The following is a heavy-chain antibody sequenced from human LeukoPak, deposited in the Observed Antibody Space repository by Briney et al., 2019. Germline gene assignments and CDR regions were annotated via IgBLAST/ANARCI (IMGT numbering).Heavy chain of an antibody. CDR2: IRHDGSYQ. V-gene: IGHV3-30*02. J-gene: IGHJ4*02. CDR1: RFTFSSYG. Sequence: GGSLRLSCAASRFTFSSYGMHWVRQTPGKGPEWVAFIRHDGSYQQYADSVKGRFTVPRDNSKDTVYLQMNSLRTEDTAVYYCAKNRDSSDYPRDFDYWGQGTLVTVSS. D-gene: IGHD6-19*01. CDR3: AKNRDSSDYPRDFDY.